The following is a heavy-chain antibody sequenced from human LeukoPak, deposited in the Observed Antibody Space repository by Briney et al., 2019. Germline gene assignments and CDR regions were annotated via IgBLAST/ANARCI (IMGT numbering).Heavy chain of an antibody. D-gene: IGHD6-6*01. J-gene: IGHJ4*02. CDR2: IYYSGSA. CDR3: ARLVTKHRYSSSSLALDY. CDR1: GGSISSYY. V-gene: IGHV4-59*12. Sequence: PSETLSLTCTVSGGSISSYYWSWIRQSPGQGLEWMGYIYYSGSANYNPSLKSRVSISVDTSKNQFSLKLSSVTAADTAVYYCARLVTKHRYSSSSLALDYWGQGTLVTVSS.